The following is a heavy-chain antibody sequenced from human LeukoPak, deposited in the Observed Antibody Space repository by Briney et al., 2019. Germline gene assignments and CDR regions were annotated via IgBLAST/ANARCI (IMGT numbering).Heavy chain of an antibody. J-gene: IGHJ4*02. D-gene: IGHD3-9*01. CDR1: GFTLSSYS. V-gene: IGHV3-21*01. Sequence: GGSLRLSCAASGFTLSSYSMNWVRQAPGKGLEWVSSISSSSSYIYYADSVKGRFTISRDNAKNSLYLQMNSLRAEDTAVYYCAREYYDILTGSRPFDYWGQGTLVTVSS. CDR2: ISSSSSYI. CDR3: AREYYDILTGSRPFDY.